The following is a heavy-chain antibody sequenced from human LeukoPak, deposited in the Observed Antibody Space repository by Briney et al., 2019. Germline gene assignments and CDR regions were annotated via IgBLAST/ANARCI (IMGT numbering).Heavy chain of an antibody. J-gene: IGHJ6*03. Sequence: PSETLSLTCAVSGGSISSGGYSWSWIRQPPGKGLEWIGYIYYSGSTYYNPSLKSRVTISVDTSKNQFSLKLSSVTAADTAVYYCARDAGLLWAMDVWGKGTTVTVSS. CDR1: GGSISSGGYS. CDR2: IYYSGST. V-gene: IGHV4-30-4*07. CDR3: ARDAGLLWAMDV. D-gene: IGHD3-10*01.